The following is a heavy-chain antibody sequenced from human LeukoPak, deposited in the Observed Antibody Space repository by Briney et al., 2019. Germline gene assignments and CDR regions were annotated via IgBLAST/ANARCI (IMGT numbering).Heavy chain of an antibody. V-gene: IGHV1-18*01. Sequence: GASVKVSCTASGYTFTSYGISWVRQAPGQGLEWMGWISAYNGNTNYAQKLQGRVTMTTDTSTSTAYMELRSLRSDDTAVYYCARGYDSSGFYYFDYWGQGTLVTVSS. CDR2: ISAYNGNT. J-gene: IGHJ4*02. CDR3: ARGYDSSGFYYFDY. CDR1: GYTFTSYG. D-gene: IGHD3-22*01.